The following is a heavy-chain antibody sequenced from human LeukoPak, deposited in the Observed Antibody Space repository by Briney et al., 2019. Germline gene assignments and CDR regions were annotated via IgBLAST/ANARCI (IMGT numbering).Heavy chain of an antibody. V-gene: IGHV3-48*04. J-gene: IGHJ3*02. CDR3: AKVRHGYSSSSGAFDI. D-gene: IGHD6-6*01. Sequence: GGSLRLSCAASGFTFSSYSMNWVRQAPGKGLEWVSHISSSSSTIYYADSVKGRFTISRDNAKNSLYLQMNSLRAEDTAVYYCAKVRHGYSSSSGAFDIWGQGTMVTVSS. CDR1: GFTFSSYS. CDR2: ISSSSSTI.